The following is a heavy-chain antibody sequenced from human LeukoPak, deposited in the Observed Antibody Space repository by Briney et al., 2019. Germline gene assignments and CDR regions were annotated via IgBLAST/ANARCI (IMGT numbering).Heavy chain of an antibody. D-gene: IGHD2-2*01. Sequence: SVKVSCKASGGTFSGYTISWVRQAPGQGLEWMGRIIPILGIANYAQKFQGRVTITADKSTSTAYMELSSLRSEDTAVYYCARDPAPGCSSTSCYDYYYYGMDVWGQGTTVTVSS. CDR3: ARDPAPGCSSTSCYDYYYYGMDV. CDR2: IIPILGIA. V-gene: IGHV1-69*04. J-gene: IGHJ6*02. CDR1: GGTFSGYT.